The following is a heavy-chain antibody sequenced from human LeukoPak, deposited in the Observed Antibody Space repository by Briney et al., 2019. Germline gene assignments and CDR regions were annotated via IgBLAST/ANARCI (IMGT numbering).Heavy chain of an antibody. CDR2: ISSSSSYI. J-gene: IGHJ3*02. V-gene: IGHV3-21*01. CDR3: AREGGSYQTLTYDAFDI. Sequence: GGTLRLSCAASGFTFRNYGMSWVRQAPGKGLEWVSSISSSSSYIYYADSVKGRFTISRDNAKNSPYLQMNSLRAEDTAVYYCAREGGSYQTLTYDAFDIWGQGTMVTVSS. CDR1: GFTFRNYG. D-gene: IGHD1-26*01.